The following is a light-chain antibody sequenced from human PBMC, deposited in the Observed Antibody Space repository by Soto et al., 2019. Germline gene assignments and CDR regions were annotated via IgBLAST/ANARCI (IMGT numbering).Light chain of an antibody. CDR2: KAS. V-gene: IGKV1-5*03. CDR3: QQYNTYST. CDR1: QNINVW. Sequence: DIQMTQSPSTLSASVGDRVTITCRASQNINVWLAWYQQKPGKAPKLLIYKASSLESGVPSRFSGSGSGTEFTLTISSLQPDDLATYYCQQYNTYSTFGRGTKVEIK. J-gene: IGKJ1*01.